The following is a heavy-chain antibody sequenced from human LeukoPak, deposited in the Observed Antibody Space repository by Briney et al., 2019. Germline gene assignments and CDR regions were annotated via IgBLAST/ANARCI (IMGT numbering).Heavy chain of an antibody. V-gene: IGHV4-39*01. D-gene: IGHD3-22*01. J-gene: IGHJ3*02. Sequence: SETLSLTCTVSGGSISSSSSYWGWIRQPPGKGLEWIGSIYYSGSTYYNPSLKSRVTISVDTSKNQFSLKLSSVTAADTAVYYCARSDYYYYDSSANGLDIWGQGTMVTVSS. CDR1: GGSISSSSSY. CDR2: IYYSGST. CDR3: ARSDYYYYDSSANGLDI.